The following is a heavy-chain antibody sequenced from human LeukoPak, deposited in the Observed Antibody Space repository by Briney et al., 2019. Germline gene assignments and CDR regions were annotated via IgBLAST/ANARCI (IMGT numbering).Heavy chain of an antibody. Sequence: SETLSLTCTVSGGSISSGGYYWSWIRQHPGKGLEWIGYIYYSGSTYYNPSLKSRVTISVDTSKNQFSLKLSSVTAADTAVYYCARDGTYYYDSSGYLDAFDIWGQGTMVTVSS. CDR3: ARDGTYYYDSSGYLDAFDI. CDR2: IYYSGST. CDR1: GGSISSGGYY. D-gene: IGHD3-22*01. J-gene: IGHJ3*02. V-gene: IGHV4-31*03.